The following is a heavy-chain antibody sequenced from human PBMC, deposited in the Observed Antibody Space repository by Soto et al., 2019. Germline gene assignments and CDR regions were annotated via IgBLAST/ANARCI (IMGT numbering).Heavy chain of an antibody. CDR1: GYTFTSYY. CDR3: ARSVVVITFSGGGLGY. V-gene: IGHV1-46*01. D-gene: IGHD3-22*01. Sequence: ASVKVSCKASGYTFTSYYMHWVRQAPGQGLEWMGIINPSGGSTSYAQKFQGRVTMTRDTSTSTVYMELSSLRSEDTAVYHCARSVVVITFSGGGLGYWGQGTLVTVSS. CDR2: INPSGGST. J-gene: IGHJ4*02.